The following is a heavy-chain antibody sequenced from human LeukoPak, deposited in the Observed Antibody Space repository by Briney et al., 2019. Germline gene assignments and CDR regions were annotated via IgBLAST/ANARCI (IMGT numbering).Heavy chain of an antibody. D-gene: IGHD3-22*01. CDR2: ISGSGGST. J-gene: IGHJ4*02. CDR1: GFTFSSYG. Sequence: GRSLRLSCAASGFTFSSYGMHWVRQAPGKGLEWVSAISGSGGSTYYADSVKGRFTISRDNSKNTLYLQMNSLRAEDTAVYYCAKDHTYYYDSSGHWGQGTLVTVSS. V-gene: IGHV3-23*01. CDR3: AKDHTYYYDSSGH.